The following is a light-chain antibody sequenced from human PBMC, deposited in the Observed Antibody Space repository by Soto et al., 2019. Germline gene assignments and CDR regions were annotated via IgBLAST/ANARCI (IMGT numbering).Light chain of an antibody. CDR2: ANT. Sequence: QSVLTQPPSVSGAPGQRVTISCTGRSSNIGPTYDVHWYQQLPGTAPKLLIYANTNRPSGVPDRFSGSKSGTSASLAITGLQAEDEADYFCQSYDSSLSGYGFGTGAKLTVL. J-gene: IGLJ1*01. CDR1: SSNIGPTYD. V-gene: IGLV1-40*01. CDR3: QSYDSSLSGYG.